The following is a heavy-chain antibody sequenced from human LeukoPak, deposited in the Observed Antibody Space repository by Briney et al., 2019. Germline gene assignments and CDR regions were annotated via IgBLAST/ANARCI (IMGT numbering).Heavy chain of an antibody. CDR2: ISGSGGST. J-gene: IGHJ4*02. Sequence: GGSLRLSCAASGFTFSTYAMSWVRQAPGKGLEWVSSISGSGGSTFYADSVKGRFTISRDNSKNTLYLQMNSLRAEDTAVYYCAKDLSDSSRVPGDYWGQGTLVTVSS. CDR1: GFTFSTYA. D-gene: IGHD6-13*01. V-gene: IGHV3-23*01. CDR3: AKDLSDSSRVPGDY.